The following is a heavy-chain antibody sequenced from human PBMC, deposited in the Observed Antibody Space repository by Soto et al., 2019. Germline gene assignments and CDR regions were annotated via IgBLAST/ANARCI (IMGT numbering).Heavy chain of an antibody. J-gene: IGHJ6*02. CDR3: AKERQRCIETNCYTWATGGADG. D-gene: IGHD2-2*02. Sequence: EVHLVESGGGFVQPGRSLRLSCAASGFTFDDYTMHWVRQAPGKGLEWVSGISWNSVTIVYAGSVKGRFTISRDNAKKSLYLQLNSVSAEDTALYYCAKERQRCIETNCYTWATGGADGWGQGTKVTVSS. CDR2: ISWNSVTI. CDR1: GFTFDDYT. V-gene: IGHV3-9*01.